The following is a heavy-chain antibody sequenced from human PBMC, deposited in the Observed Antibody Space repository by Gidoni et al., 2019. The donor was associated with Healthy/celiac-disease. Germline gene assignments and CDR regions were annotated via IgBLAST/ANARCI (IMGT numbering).Heavy chain of an antibody. D-gene: IGHD3-3*01. CDR3: ARVDASYDFCSGPLGYNWFDP. CDR2: NSGNT. Sequence: NSGNTGYAQKFQGRVTMTRNTSISTAYMELSSLRSEDTAVYYCARVDASYDFCSGPLGYNWFDPWGQGTLVTVSS. V-gene: IGHV1-8*01. J-gene: IGHJ5*02.